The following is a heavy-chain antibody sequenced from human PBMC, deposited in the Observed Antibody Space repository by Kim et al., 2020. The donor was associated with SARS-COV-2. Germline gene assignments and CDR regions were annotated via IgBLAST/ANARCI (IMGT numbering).Heavy chain of an antibody. Sequence: TLYANAVKGRFTISRDNSKNTLYLQMRGLRVDDTAVYFCAKDVLQWRHDFWGQGTLVTVSS. CDR3: AKDVLQWRHDF. J-gene: IGHJ4*02. D-gene: IGHD2-8*01. V-gene: IGHV3-23*01. CDR2: T.